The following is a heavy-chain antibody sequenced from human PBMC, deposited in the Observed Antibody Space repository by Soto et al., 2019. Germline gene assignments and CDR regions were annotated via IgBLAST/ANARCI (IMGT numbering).Heavy chain of an antibody. J-gene: IGHJ5*02. V-gene: IGHV3-23*01. CDR1: GFTFRVYA. CDR3: ALNPPNYFGAGGGYYKSGGDH. D-gene: IGHD3-10*01. CDR2: ITGNGDTT. Sequence: EVQLLESGGGVVQTGGSLRLSCAASGFTFRVYAMSWVRQAPGRGLEWVSSITGNGDTTYYLDSVKGRFTISRDNSKKTLLLQMNSLRVEDTAVYYCALNPPNYFGAGGGYYKSGGDHWGQGILVTVSS.